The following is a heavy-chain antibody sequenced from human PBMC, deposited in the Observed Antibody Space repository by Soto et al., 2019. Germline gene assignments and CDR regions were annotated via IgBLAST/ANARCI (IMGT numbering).Heavy chain of an antibody. CDR3: TTDNYDTSGYSYVDY. CDR1: GDSVTSDNYY. J-gene: IGHJ4*01. Sequence: PSETLSLTCTVSGDSVTSDNYYWTWFRHSPGKGLEWIGYVHYTRSTNYNPSLKSRVTISVDTSKNQFSLRLTSVTAADTAVYFCTTDNYDTSGYSYVDYWGQVTMVTVSS. D-gene: IGHD3-22*01. CDR2: VHYTRST. V-gene: IGHV4-61*01.